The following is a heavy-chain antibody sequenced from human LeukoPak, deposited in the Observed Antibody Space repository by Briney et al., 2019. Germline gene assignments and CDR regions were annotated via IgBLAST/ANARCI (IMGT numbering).Heavy chain of an antibody. CDR2: ISDGGSRT. D-gene: IGHD5-12*01. Sequence: PGGSLRLSCAASGFSFSSYAVSWVRQAPGRGLEWVSGISDGGSRTYYADSVKGRFTISRDNAKKSLYLQMNSLRDEDTAVYYCATNSGGHDSREFFDYWGQGTLVTVSS. V-gene: IGHV3-23*01. CDR1: GFSFSSYA. CDR3: ATNSGGHDSREFFDY. J-gene: IGHJ4*02.